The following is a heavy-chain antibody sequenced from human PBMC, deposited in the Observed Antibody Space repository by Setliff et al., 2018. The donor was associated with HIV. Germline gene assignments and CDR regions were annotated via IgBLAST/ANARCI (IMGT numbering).Heavy chain of an antibody. CDR2: IDWEDDK. V-gene: IGHV2-70*12. CDR3: VHVRTRDYVWGGSRSGPPSFDP. J-gene: IGHJ5*02. CDR1: GDSINKRS. D-gene: IGHD3-16*02. Sequence: TLSLTCNVSGDSINKRSWAWFRQPPGKALEWLARIDWEDDKFYSTSLKTRLTISKDTSKNQVVLTMTNMDPVDTATYFCVHVRTRDYVWGGSRSGPPSFDPWGHGTLVTVSS.